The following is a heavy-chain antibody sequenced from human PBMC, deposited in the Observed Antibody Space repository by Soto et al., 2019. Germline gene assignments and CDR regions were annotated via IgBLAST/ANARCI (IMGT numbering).Heavy chain of an antibody. V-gene: IGHV1-69*02. CDR1: GGTFSSYT. J-gene: IGHJ6*03. CDR3: ARGYCSSTSCPWEGYYSYYMDV. D-gene: IGHD2-2*01. Sequence: SVKVSCKASGGTFSSYTISWVRQAPGQGLEWMGRIIPILGIANYAQKFQGRVTITADKSTSTAYMELSSLRSEDTAVYYCARGYCSSTSCPWEGYYSYYMDVWGKGTTVNVSS. CDR2: IIPILGIA.